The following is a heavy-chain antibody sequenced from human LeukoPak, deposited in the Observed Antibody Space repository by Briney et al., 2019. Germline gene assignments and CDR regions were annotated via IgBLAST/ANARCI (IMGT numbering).Heavy chain of an antibody. Sequence: GGSLRLSCAASGFNFRIYCMNWVRQAPGKGLEWVSYISSGSSTIYYAHSLKGRFTISRDNAKNSLYLQMNSLRDEDTAVYYCARGGLEWLSYWGQGTLVTVSS. D-gene: IGHD6-19*01. V-gene: IGHV3-48*02. CDR3: ARGGLEWLSY. CDR1: GFNFRIYC. CDR2: ISSGSSTI. J-gene: IGHJ4*02.